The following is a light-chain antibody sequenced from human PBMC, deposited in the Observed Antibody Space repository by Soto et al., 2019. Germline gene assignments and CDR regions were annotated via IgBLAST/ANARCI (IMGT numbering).Light chain of an antibody. CDR2: VAS. CDR1: QSISSY. Sequence: DIQMTQSPSSLSASVGDRVTITCRASQSISSYLNWYQQKPGEAPKPLLYVASSLQSGVPARFSGSGSGTDFTLTINSLQLEDFATYFCQQGHSYPLTFGQGTRLEIK. J-gene: IGKJ5*01. CDR3: QQGHSYPLT. V-gene: IGKV1-39*01.